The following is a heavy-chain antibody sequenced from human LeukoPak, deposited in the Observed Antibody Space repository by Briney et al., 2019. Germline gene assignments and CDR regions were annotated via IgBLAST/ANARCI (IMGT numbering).Heavy chain of an antibody. CDR1: GYTFTNLV. J-gene: IGHJ4*02. Sequence: ASVTVSCTTSGYTFTNLVINWLRQAPGQGLEWMGWMSPSSGDTGYAQKFQGRVSRTRDIFKSTAYMELSSLRSEDTAIYYCASNPPNTGDFYYWGLGTLVTVSS. CDR2: MSPSSGDT. D-gene: IGHD1-1*01. V-gene: IGHV1-8*01. CDR3: ASNPPNTGDFYY.